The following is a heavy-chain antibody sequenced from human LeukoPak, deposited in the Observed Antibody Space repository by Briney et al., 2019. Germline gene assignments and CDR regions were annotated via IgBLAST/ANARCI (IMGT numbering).Heavy chain of an antibody. CDR2: ISAYNGNT. Sequence: ASVKVSCKASGGTFSSYAISWVRQAPGQGLEWMGWISAYNGNTNYAQKLQGRVTMTTDTSTSTAYMELRSLRSDDTAVYYCARRGSSGWCLNYWGQGTLVTVSS. CDR3: ARRGSSGWCLNY. J-gene: IGHJ4*02. V-gene: IGHV1-18*01. D-gene: IGHD6-19*01. CDR1: GGTFSSYA.